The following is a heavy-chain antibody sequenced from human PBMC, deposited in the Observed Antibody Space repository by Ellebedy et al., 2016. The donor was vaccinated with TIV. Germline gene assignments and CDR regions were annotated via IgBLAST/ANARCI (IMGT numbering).Heavy chain of an antibody. CDR3: ARDPRQYLRYGHSDF. D-gene: IGHD4-11*01. Sequence: PGGSLRLSCAAWGFSFSNFWMSWVRQAPGKGLEWVAHIKTDGSETYYVDSVKGRFTISREKAKNALFLQMDGLRADDTAVYYCARDPRQYLRYGHSDFWGQGTLGTVSS. CDR2: IKTDGSET. CDR1: GFSFSNFW. J-gene: IGHJ4*02. V-gene: IGHV3-7*01.